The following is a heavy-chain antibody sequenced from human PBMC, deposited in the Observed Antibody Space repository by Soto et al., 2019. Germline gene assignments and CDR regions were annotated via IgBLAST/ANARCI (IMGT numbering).Heavy chain of an antibody. CDR2: ISGSGGST. CDR1: GFTFSSYA. CDR3: FDI. D-gene: IGHD3-22*01. V-gene: IGHV3-23*01. J-gene: IGHJ3*02. Sequence: GGSLRLSCAASGFTFSSYAMSWVRQAPGKGLEWVSAISGSGGSTYYADSLKLSSVTAADTAVYYCARECRYYDSSGYSHHDAFDIWGHGTMVTVSS.